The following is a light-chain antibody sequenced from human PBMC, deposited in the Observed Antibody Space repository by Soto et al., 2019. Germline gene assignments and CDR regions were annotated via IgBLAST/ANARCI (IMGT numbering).Light chain of an antibody. CDR2: EVT. Sequence: QSALTQPASVSGSPGQSITISCTGTSSDIGNNKYVSWYQHHPGKAPKLLIYEVTNRPSGVSHRFSGSKSGNTASLIISGLQAGDEADYYCTSYTNTDTRVFGGGTKLTVL. V-gene: IGLV2-14*01. CDR1: SSDIGNNKY. J-gene: IGLJ2*01. CDR3: TSYTNTDTRV.